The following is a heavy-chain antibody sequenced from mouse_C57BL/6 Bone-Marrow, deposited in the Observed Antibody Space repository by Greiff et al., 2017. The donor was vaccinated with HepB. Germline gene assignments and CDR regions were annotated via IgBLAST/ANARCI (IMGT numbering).Heavy chain of an antibody. V-gene: IGHV5-6*01. D-gene: IGHD2-4*01. Sequence: EVQRVESGGDLVKPGGSLKLSCAASGFTFSSYGMSWVRQTPDKRLEWVATISSGGSYTYYPDSVKGRFTISRDNAKNTLYLQMSSLKSEDTAMYYCARYDYDEGTYYFDYWGQGTTLTVSS. J-gene: IGHJ2*01. CDR1: GFTFSSYG. CDR3: ARYDYDEGTYYFDY. CDR2: ISSGGSYT.